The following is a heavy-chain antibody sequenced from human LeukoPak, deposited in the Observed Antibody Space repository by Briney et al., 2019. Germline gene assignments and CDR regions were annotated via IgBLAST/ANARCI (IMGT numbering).Heavy chain of an antibody. CDR1: GFTVSSNY. D-gene: IGHD6-6*01. Sequence: PGGSLRLSCAASGFTVSSNYMSWVRQAPGKGLEWVSVIYSGGSTYYADSVKGRFTISRDNSKNQLYLQMNSLRAEDAAVYYCARGEYSSSSGGYYFDYWGQGTLVTVSS. CDR3: ARGEYSSSSGGYYFDY. J-gene: IGHJ4*02. V-gene: IGHV3-53*01. CDR2: IYSGGST.